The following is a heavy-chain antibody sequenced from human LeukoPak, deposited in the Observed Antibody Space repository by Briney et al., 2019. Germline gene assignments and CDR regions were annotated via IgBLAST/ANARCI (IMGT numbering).Heavy chain of an antibody. Sequence: GGSLRPSCAAAGFTFSDYGMNWVRQAPGKGLEWVSGISGSGISTYYADSVKGRFTISRDNSKNTLYLQMNSLRVEDTAVYYCTKASAARCIGVFCYPFDHWGQGTLVTVSS. J-gene: IGHJ4*02. CDR3: TKASAARCIGVFCYPFDH. V-gene: IGHV3-23*01. CDR1: GFTFSDYG. D-gene: IGHD2-15*01. CDR2: ISGSGIST.